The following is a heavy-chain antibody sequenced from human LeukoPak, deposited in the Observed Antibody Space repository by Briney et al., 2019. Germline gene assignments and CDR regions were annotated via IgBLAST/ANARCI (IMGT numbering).Heavy chain of an antibody. D-gene: IGHD2-2*01. CDR2: ISSSGSTI. J-gene: IGHJ6*02. CDR3: ARDYCSSTSCLAPPYYYYGMDV. CDR1: GFTFSDYY. V-gene: IGHV3-11*01. Sequence: PGGSLRLSCAASGFTFSDYYMSWIRQAPGKGLEWVSYISSSGSTIYYADSVKGRFTISRDNAKNSLYLQMNSLRAEDTAVYYCARDYCSSTSCLAPPYYYYGMDVWGQGTTVTVSS.